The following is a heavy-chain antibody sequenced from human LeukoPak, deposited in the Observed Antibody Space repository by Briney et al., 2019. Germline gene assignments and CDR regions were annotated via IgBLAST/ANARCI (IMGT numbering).Heavy chain of an antibody. CDR3: ARDAHRIAVAGTCDY. J-gene: IGHJ4*02. V-gene: IGHV1-2*02. CDR1: RYTFTGYY. CDR2: INLNSGGT. Sequence: ALVKVSCKASRYTFTGYYMHWARQAPGQGLEWMGWINLNSGGTNYAQKFQGRVTMTRDTSISTAYMELSRLRSDDTAVYYCARDAHRIAVAGTCDYWGQGTLVTVSS. D-gene: IGHD6-19*01.